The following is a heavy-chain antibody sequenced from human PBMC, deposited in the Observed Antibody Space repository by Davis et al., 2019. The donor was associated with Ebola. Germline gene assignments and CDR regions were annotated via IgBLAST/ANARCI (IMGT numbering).Heavy chain of an antibody. CDR3: ARDFDGGNYYFDY. CDR2: IIPIFDTP. Sequence: SVKVSCQTSGGSFSSHPISWVRQAPRQGLEWMGGIIPIFDTPHYAQKFQGRITITADASTSTAYMELSSLRSEDTATYFGARDFDGGNYYFDYGGPGTQVTVSS. D-gene: IGHD3-9*01. V-gene: IGHV1-69*13. CDR1: GGSFSSHP. J-gene: IGHJ4*02.